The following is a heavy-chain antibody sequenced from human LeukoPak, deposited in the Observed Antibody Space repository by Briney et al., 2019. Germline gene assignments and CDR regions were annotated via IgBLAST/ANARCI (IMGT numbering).Heavy chain of an antibody. D-gene: IGHD6-25*01. V-gene: IGHV3-9*01. CDR1: GFTFSSYS. CDR2: ISWNSGSI. CDR3: AKDKRSATLYYFDY. Sequence: GGSLRLSCAASGFTFSSYSMNWVRQAPGKGLEWVSGISWNSGSIGYADSVKGRFTISRDNAKNSLYLQMNSLRAEDTALYYCAKDKRSATLYYFDYWGQGTLVTVSS. J-gene: IGHJ4*02.